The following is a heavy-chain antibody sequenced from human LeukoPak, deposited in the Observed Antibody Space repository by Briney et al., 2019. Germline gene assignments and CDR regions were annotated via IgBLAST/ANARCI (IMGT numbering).Heavy chain of an antibody. CDR3: ATVPAAENFDH. J-gene: IGHJ4*02. CDR2: INHSGST. CDR1: GGSFSGYY. D-gene: IGHD2-2*01. V-gene: IGHV4-34*01. Sequence: SETLSLTCAVYGGSFSGYYWSWIRQPPGKGLEWIGEINHSGSTNYNPSLKSRVTISVDTSKNQFSLKLSSVTAADTAVYYCATVPAAENFDHWGQGTLVTVSS.